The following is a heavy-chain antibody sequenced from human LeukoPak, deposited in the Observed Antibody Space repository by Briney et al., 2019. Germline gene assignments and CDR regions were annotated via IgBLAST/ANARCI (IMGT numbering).Heavy chain of an antibody. J-gene: IGHJ3*02. CDR2: ISGSGGST. Sequence: PGASLRLSCAASGFTFSSYAMSWVRQAPGKGLEWVSAISGSGGSTYYADSVKGRFIISRDNSKNTLYLQMNSLRAEDTAVYYCAKVRGCSSTSCPHAFDIWGQGTMVTVSS. V-gene: IGHV3-23*01. CDR3: AKVRGCSSTSCPHAFDI. D-gene: IGHD2-2*01. CDR1: GFTFSSYA.